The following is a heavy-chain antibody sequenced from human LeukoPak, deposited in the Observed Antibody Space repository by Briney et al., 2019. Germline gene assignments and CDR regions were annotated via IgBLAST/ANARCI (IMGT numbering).Heavy chain of an antibody. J-gene: IGHJ6*02. D-gene: IGHD6-19*01. CDR2: IIPIFGTA. Sequence: SVKVSCKASGGTFSSYAISWVRQAPGQGLEWMGGIIPIFGTANYAQKFQGRVTITADESMSTAYMELSSLRSEDTAVYYCAVRIAVAGSYYYGMDVWGQGTTVTVSS. V-gene: IGHV1-69*13. CDR1: GGTFSSYA. CDR3: AVRIAVAGSYYYGMDV.